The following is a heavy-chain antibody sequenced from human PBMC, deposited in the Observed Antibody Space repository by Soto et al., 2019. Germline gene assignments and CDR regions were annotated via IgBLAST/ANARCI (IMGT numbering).Heavy chain of an antibody. Sequence: SETLSLTCTVSGGSISSYYWSWIRQPPGKGLEWIGYIYYSGSTNYNPSLKSRVTISVDTSKNQFSLKLSSVTAADTAVYYCAREVHYDILTGYYMPDAFDIWGQGTMVTVSS. CDR3: AREVHYDILTGYYMPDAFDI. V-gene: IGHV4-59*01. J-gene: IGHJ3*02. CDR1: GGSISSYY. CDR2: IYYSGST. D-gene: IGHD3-9*01.